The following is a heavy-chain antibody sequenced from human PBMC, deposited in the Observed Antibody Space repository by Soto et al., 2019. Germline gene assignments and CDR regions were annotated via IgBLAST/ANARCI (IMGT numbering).Heavy chain of an antibody. J-gene: IGHJ4*02. V-gene: IGHV3-11*01. CDR1: GFPFSDYF. D-gene: IGHD6-19*01. Sequence: QVQLVESGGDLVKPGGSLRLSCAASGFPFSDYFMSWIRQAPGKGLEWVSYIGSSGTTVFYADSVKGRFTISRDNAKNSLYLQMNSLRVEETAVYYCARGRPITTYNTDWYSDYWGQGTLVTVSS. CDR3: ARGRPITTYNTDWYSDY. CDR2: IGSSGTTV.